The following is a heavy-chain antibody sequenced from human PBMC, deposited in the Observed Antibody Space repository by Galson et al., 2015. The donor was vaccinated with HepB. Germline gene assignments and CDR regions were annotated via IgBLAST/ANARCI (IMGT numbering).Heavy chain of an antibody. Sequence: SLRLSCAASGFTFSNAWMSWVRQAPGKGLEWVGRIKSKTDGGTTDYAAPVKGRFTISRDDSKNTLYLQMNSLKTEDTAVYYCTTDRHYYDFWSGPRWADYWGQGTLVTVSS. V-gene: IGHV3-15*01. CDR2: IKSKTDGGTT. CDR3: TTDRHYYDFWSGPRWADY. CDR1: GFTFSNAW. J-gene: IGHJ4*02. D-gene: IGHD3-3*01.